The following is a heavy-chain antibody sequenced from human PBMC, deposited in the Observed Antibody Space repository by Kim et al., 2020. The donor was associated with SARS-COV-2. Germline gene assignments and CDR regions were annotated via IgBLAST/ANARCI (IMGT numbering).Heavy chain of an antibody. CDR2: IRSNGSNK. Sequence: GWSLRLSCAASGFTFSVYGMHWVRQAPGKGLEWVSVIRSNGSNKYYADSVKGRFTISRDNSKNMLFLQMNSLRAEDTAVYYCANFESWGQGTLVTVSS. J-gene: IGHJ4*02. CDR1: GFTFSVYG. V-gene: IGHV3-33*08. CDR3: ANFES.